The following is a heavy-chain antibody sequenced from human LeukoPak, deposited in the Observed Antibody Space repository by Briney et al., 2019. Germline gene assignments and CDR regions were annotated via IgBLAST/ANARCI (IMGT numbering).Heavy chain of an antibody. V-gene: IGHV4-61*02. CDR2: IYTSGST. J-gene: IGHJ5*02. CDR3: ARTSPFSYYGSGSYS. CDR1: GGSISSGSYY. Sequence: SETLSLTCTVSGGSISSGSYYWSWIRQPAGKGLEWIGRIYTSGSTNYNPSLKSRVTISVDTSKNQFSLKLSSVTAADTAVYYCARTSPFSYYGSGSYSWGQGTLVTVSS. D-gene: IGHD3-10*01.